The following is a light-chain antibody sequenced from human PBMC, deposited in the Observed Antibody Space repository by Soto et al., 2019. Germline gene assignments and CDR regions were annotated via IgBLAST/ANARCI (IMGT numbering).Light chain of an antibody. CDR1: GGNTSYA. V-gene: IGLV4-69*01. Sequence: QLVLTQSPSASASRGAWVSFTSIRSGGNTSYAIAWHQQQPEKGPRFLMKLNNDGSYSKGDGIPDRFSGSSSGAERYLTISSLQSEDEADYYCQTWGTGIWVFGGGTKVTVL. CDR3: QTWGTGIWV. CDR2: LNNDGSY. J-gene: IGLJ3*02.